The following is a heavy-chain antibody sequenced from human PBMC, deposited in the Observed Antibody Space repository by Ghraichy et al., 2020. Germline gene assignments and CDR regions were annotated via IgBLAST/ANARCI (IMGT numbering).Heavy chain of an antibody. CDR3: ARALQRSSSSGDWFDP. V-gene: IGHV3-66*01. Sequence: GESLNISCAVSGFTVSSNYMSWVRQAPGKGLEWVSVIYSGGSTYYADSVKGRFIISRDNSKNTLFLQMNSLRVEDTAVYYCARALQRSSSSGDWFDPWGQGTLVTVSS. CDR1: GFTVSSNY. CDR2: IYSGGST. J-gene: IGHJ5*02. D-gene: IGHD6-6*01.